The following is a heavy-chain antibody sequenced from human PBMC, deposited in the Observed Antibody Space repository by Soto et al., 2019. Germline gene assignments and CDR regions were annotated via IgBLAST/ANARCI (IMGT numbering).Heavy chain of an antibody. CDR2: IIPIFGTA. V-gene: IGHV1-69*13. J-gene: IGHJ5*02. D-gene: IGHD1-1*01. CDR1: GGTFSSYA. Sequence: SVKVSCKASGGTFSSYAISWVRQAPGQGLEWMGGIIPIFGTANYAQKFQGRVTITADESTSTAYMELSSLRSEDTAVYYCARGDDQPNTGGWFEPWGQGTLVTVSS. CDR3: ARGDDQPNTGGWFEP.